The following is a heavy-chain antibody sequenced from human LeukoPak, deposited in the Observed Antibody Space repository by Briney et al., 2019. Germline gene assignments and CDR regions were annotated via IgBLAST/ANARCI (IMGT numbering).Heavy chain of an antibody. CDR3: ARGATYCDR. CDR1: GFTVSNDY. CDR2: IYADGTT. J-gene: IGHJ5*02. D-gene: IGHD2-8*02. Sequence: GGSLRLSCSVSGFTVSNDYMSWVRQAPGMGLEWVSVIYADGTTYYADSVKGRFTISRDNSKNTVYLQMSSLRVEDTAVYYCARGATYCDRWGQGTLVTVSS. V-gene: IGHV3-53*01.